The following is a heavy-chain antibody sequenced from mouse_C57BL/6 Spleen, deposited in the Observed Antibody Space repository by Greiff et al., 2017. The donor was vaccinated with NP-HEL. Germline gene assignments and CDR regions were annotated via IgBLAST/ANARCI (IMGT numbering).Heavy chain of an antibody. Sequence: QVQLQQSGAELVKPGASVKLSCKASGYTFTEYTIHWVKQRSGQGLEWIGWFYPGSGSIKYNEKFKGKATLTADKSSSTVYMELSRLTSEDSAVYFCARHEGLAAYYSNYFDYWGQGTTLTVSS. CDR1: GYTFTEYT. V-gene: IGHV1-62-2*01. J-gene: IGHJ2*01. D-gene: IGHD2-5*01. CDR2: FYPGSGSI. CDR3: ARHEGLAAYYSNYFDY.